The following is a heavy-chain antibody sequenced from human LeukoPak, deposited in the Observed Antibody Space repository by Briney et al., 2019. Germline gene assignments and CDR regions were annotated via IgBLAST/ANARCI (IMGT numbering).Heavy chain of an antibody. CDR1: GFTFSSYA. V-gene: IGHV3-30-3*01. D-gene: IGHD5-18*01. CDR2: ISHDGSNK. Sequence: GGSLRLSCAASGFTFSSYAMHWVRQAPGKGLEWVAVISHDGSNKYYADSVKGRFTISRDNSKNTLYLQMNSLRAEDTAVYYCARSIRGYTYGFDAFDIWGQGTMVTVSS. CDR3: ARSIRGYTYGFDAFDI. J-gene: IGHJ3*02.